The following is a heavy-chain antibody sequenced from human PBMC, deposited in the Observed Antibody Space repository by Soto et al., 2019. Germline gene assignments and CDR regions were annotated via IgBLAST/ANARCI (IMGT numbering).Heavy chain of an antibody. CDR1: GYSFTSYW. D-gene: IGHD2-15*01. J-gene: IGHJ6*02. V-gene: IGHV5-10-1*01. CDR2: IDPSDSCT. CDR3: ASVCSGGSCYDHSMDV. Sequence: PGESLKISCKGSGYSFTSYWISWVRQMPGKGLEWMGRIDPSDSCTNYSPSFQGHVTISADKSISTAYLQWSSLKASDTAMYYCASVCSGGSCYDHSMDVWGQGTTVTV.